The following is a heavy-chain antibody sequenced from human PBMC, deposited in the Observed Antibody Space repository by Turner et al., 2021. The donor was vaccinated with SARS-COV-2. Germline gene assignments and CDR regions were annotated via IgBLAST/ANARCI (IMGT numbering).Heavy chain of an antibody. CDR1: GDSIQSYS. CDR2: MYSRGSP. J-gene: IGHJ2*01. Sequence: QAQLQQSGPGLGRPSATLFPTCAVPGDSIQSYSWAWIRQPPGMGPEWIGDMYSRGSPNYKPSLKSRVTIRTDTSKNQVILRLTSITAADTAMYFCARGGKDNQINANWYFDLWGRGIMVTVSS. V-gene: IGHV4-59*01. CDR3: ARGGKDNQINANWYFDL. D-gene: IGHD1-1*01.